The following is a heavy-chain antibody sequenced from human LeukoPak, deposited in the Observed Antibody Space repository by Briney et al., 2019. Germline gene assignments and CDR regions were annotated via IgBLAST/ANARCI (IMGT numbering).Heavy chain of an antibody. CDR2: INPSGGST. D-gene: IGHD3-22*01. J-gene: IGHJ4*02. CDR3: ARVPAIVVVTNTPDY. V-gene: IGHV1-46*01. CDR1: GYTFTSYY. Sequence: ASVKVSCKASGYTFTSYYMHWVRQAPGQGLEWMGIINPSGGSTSYAQKFQGRVTMIRDTSTSTVYMELSSLRSEDTAVYYCARVPAIVVVTNTPDYWGQGTLVTVSS.